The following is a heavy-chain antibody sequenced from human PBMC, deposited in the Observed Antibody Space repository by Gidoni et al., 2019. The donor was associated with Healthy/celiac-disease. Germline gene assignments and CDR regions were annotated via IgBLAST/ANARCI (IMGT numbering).Heavy chain of an antibody. CDR3: ASLIVVVPAAIFYFDY. CDR2: IYYSGST. D-gene: IGHD2-2*02. V-gene: IGHV4-39*01. Sequence: GWIRQPPGKGLEWIGSIYYSGSTYYNPSLKSRVTISVDTSKNQFSLKLSSVNAADTAVYYCASLIVVVPAAIFYFDYWGQGTRVTVSS. J-gene: IGHJ4*02.